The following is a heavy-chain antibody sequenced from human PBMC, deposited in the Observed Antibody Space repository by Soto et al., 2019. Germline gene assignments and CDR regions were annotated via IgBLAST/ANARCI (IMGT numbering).Heavy chain of an antibody. Sequence: GGSLRLSCAVSGFTVSNNFMMWVRQAPGKGLEWVSLIYSGGSISYADSVKGRFTISRDGSMNMLYLQMNSLTAEDTAVYYCARDGNGQRGSPHWGQGTLVSVS. V-gene: IGHV3-53*01. CDR1: GFTVSNNF. CDR3: ARDGNGQRGSPH. J-gene: IGHJ4*02. CDR2: IYSGGSI. D-gene: IGHD3-16*01.